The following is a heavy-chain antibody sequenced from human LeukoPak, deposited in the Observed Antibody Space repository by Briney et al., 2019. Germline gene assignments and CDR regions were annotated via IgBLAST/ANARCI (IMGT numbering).Heavy chain of an antibody. CDR1: GYTFTSYG. D-gene: IGHD6-19*01. CDR2: ISAYNGNT. J-gene: IGHJ4*02. CDR3: ARDRVAGTGGIDY. V-gene: IGHV1-18*01. Sequence: EASVKVSCKASGYTFTSYGISWVRQAPGPGLEWMGWISAYNGNTNYAQKLQGRVTMTTDTSTSTPYMELRSLRSDDTAVYYCARDRVAGTGGIDYWGQGTLVTVSS.